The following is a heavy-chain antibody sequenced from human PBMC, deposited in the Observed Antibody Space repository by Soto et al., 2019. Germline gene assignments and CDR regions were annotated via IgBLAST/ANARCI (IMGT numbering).Heavy chain of an antibody. D-gene: IGHD3-3*01. CDR2: IYSGGST. J-gene: IGHJ6*03. Sequence: GGSLRLSCAASGFTVSSNYMSWVRQAPGKGLEWVSVIYSGGSTYYADSVKGRFTISRHNSKNTLYLQMNSLRAEDTAVYYCARAAPSTNYDSWDYYYYYMDVWGKGTTVTVSS. CDR1: GFTVSSNY. V-gene: IGHV3-53*04. CDR3: ARAAPSTNYDSWDYYYYYMDV.